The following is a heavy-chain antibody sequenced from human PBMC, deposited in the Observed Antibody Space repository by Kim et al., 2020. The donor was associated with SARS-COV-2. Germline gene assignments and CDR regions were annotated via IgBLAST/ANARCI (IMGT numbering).Heavy chain of an antibody. CDR2: IRSKANSYAT. Sequence: GGSLRLSCAASGFTFSGSALHWVRQASGKGLEWVGRIRSKANSYATECAASVKGRFTISRDDSKNTAYLQMNSLKTEDTAVYYCTTTGSSGYYGMGVWGQGTTVTVSS. D-gene: IGHD3-10*01. J-gene: IGHJ6*02. V-gene: IGHV3-73*01. CDR3: TTTGSSGYYGMGV. CDR1: GFTFSGSA.